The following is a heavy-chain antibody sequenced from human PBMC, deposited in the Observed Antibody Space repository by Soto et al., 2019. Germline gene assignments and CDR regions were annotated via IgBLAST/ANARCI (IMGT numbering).Heavy chain of an antibody. CDR3: AKNHGSSGYYHDY. D-gene: IGHD3-22*01. CDR1: GFTFSSYG. CDR2: ISYDGSNK. Sequence: GVSLRLSCAASGFTFSSYGMHWVRQAPGKGLEWVAVISYDGSNKYYADSVKGRFTISRDNSKNTLYLQMNSLRAEDTAVYYCAKNHGSSGYYHDYWGQGTLVTSPQ. J-gene: IGHJ4*02. V-gene: IGHV3-30*18.